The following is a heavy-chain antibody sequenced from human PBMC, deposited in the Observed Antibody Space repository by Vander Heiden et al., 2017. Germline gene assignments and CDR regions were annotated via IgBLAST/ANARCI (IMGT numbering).Heavy chain of an antibody. V-gene: IGHV3-15*07. D-gene: IGHD1-26*01. CDR3: TTGGTYSAFDI. Sequence: EVQLVASGGGLVKPGGSLRLSCGVSGFTFTNAWMNWVRHAPGKGLEWVVRIKSKAEGGPPDYAAPVKGRFTISRDDSENTVYPQMTSLKSEDTAVYYCTTGGTYSAFDIWGQGTMVTVSS. CDR1: GFTFTNAW. CDR2: IKSKAEGGPP. J-gene: IGHJ3*02.